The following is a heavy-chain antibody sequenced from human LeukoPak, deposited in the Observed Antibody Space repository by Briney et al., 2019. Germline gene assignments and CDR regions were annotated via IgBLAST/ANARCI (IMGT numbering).Heavy chain of an antibody. V-gene: IGHV1-69*05. D-gene: IGHD1-1*01. CDR1: GGTFSSYA. CDR2: IIPIFGTA. J-gene: IGHJ3*02. CDR3: ARDTGTAIQNAFDI. Sequence: ASVKVSCKASGGTFSSYAISWVRQAPGQGLEWMGGIIPIFGTANYAQKFQGRVTITTDESTSTAYMELSSLRSEDTAVYYCARDTGTAIQNAFDIWGQGTMVTVSS.